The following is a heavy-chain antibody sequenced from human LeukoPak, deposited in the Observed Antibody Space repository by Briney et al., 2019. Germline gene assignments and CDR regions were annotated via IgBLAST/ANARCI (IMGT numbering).Heavy chain of an antibody. CDR1: GFTFTNYA. V-gene: IGHV3-48*03. CDR3: ARGTAYHYYNMDV. CDR2: ISGSGSTK. Sequence: PGGSLRLSCAASGFTFTNYAMSWVRQAPGKGLEWVSYISGSGSTKYYADSVKGRFTISRDNAKNSLYLQMNSLRAEDTAVYCCARGTAYHYYNMDVWGQGTTVTVSS. J-gene: IGHJ6*02. D-gene: IGHD2-2*01.